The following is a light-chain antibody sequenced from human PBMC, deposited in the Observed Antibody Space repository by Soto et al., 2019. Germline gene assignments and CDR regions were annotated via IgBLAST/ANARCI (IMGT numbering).Light chain of an antibody. V-gene: IGLV1-47*01. CDR2: RNN. J-gene: IGLJ1*01. CDR3: AAWDDRLRGLYV. Sequence: QSVLTQPPSASGTPGQRVTISCSGSSSNIGTNYVYWYQQLPGTAPKLLIYRNNQRPSGVPDRFSCSKSGTSASLAISGLRSEDEADYYCAAWDDRLRGLYVFGIGTKVTVL. CDR1: SSNIGTNY.